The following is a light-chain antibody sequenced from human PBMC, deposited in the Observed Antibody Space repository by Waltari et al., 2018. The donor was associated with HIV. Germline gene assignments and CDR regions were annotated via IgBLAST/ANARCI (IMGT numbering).Light chain of an antibody. CDR3: STWDNSLRHWV. Sequence: SVVTQPPSASGTPGQNLSIPCPGDISNPRGTFLYWYQQRPGTAPRLLIYRKHQRPSGVPDRFSGSKSATSASLAISGLRSEDEGDYHCSTWDNSLRHWVFGGGTKVTVL. V-gene: IGLV1-47*01. J-gene: IGLJ3*02. CDR1: ISNPRGTF. CDR2: RKH.